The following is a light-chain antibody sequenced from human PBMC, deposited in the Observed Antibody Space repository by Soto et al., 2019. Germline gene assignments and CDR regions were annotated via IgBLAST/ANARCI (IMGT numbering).Light chain of an antibody. V-gene: IGKV1-5*01. CDR3: QQLNSYHIT. J-gene: IGKJ5*01. CDR2: DAS. Sequence: EIQMTQSPSSRSTSVEGRVPITCRASQSISSWLAWYQQKPGKAPKLLIYDASSLESGVPSRFSGSGSGTEFTLTISSLQPEDFATYYCQQLNSYHITFGQGTRLEIK. CDR1: QSISSW.